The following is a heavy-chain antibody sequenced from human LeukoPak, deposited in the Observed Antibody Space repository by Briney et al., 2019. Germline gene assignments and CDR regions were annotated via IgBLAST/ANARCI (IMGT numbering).Heavy chain of an antibody. D-gene: IGHD6-19*01. J-gene: IGHJ4*02. CDR1: GFSFNSFE. Sequence: GGSLRLSCAASGFSFNSFEMSWVRQAPGKGLEWVSYISSSGSTIYYADSVKGRFTISRDNAKNSLYLQMNSLRAEDTAVYYCARGWYNSGYYCDYWGQGTLVTVSS. V-gene: IGHV3-48*03. CDR2: ISSSGSTI. CDR3: ARGWYNSGYYCDY.